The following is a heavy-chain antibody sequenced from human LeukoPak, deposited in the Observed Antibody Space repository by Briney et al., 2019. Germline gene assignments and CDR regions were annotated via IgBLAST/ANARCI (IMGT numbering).Heavy chain of an antibody. D-gene: IGHD3-22*01. CDR2: IIPIFGTA. J-gene: IGHJ4*02. CDR1: GGTFSSYA. Sequence: SVKVSCKASGGTFSSYAISWVRQAPGQGLEWKGGIIPIFGTANYAQKFQGRVTITADESTSTAYMELSSLRSEDTAVYYCARDWVYDSSGYYGYWGQGTLVTVSS. CDR3: ARDWVYDSSGYYGY. V-gene: IGHV1-69*13.